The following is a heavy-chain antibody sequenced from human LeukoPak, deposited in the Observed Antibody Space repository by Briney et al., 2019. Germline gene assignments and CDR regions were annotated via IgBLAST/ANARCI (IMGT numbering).Heavy chain of an antibody. V-gene: IGHV4-4*07. CDR1: GGSISSYY. Sequence: SETLSLTCTVSGGSISSYYWSWIRQPAGKGLEWIGRIYTSGSTNYNPSLKSRVTMSVDTSKNQFSLKLSSVTAADTAVYYCARHVRDPFSVAGTGDYFDYWGQGTLVTVSS. CDR3: ARHVRDPFSVAGTGDYFDY. CDR2: IYTSGST. J-gene: IGHJ4*02. D-gene: IGHD6-19*01.